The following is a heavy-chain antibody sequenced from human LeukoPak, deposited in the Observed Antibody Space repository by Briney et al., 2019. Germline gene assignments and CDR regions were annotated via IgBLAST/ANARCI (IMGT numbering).Heavy chain of an antibody. J-gene: IGHJ4*02. CDR2: ISASGGST. CDR1: GFTFSSSA. D-gene: IGHD5-18*01. CDR3: AKEKGVRGYSYGGYFDY. Sequence: GGSLRLSCAASGFTFSSSAMSWVRQVPGKGLEWVSGISASGGSTYYADSVRGRFTISRDNSKNTLYVQMNSLRAEDTAVYYCAKEKGVRGYSYGGYFDYWGQGTLVTVSS. V-gene: IGHV3-23*01.